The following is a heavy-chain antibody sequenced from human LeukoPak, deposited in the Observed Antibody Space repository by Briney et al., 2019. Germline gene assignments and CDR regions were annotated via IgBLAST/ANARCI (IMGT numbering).Heavy chain of an antibody. J-gene: IGHJ4*02. CDR1: GYTFISYS. CDR3: ATLHYGSPERWDFDY. Sequence: ASVKVSCKASGYTFISYSMNWVRQAPGQGLEWMGWINPNSGGTNYAQKFQGRVTMTRDTSISTAYMELSRLRSDDTAVYYCATLHYGSPERWDFDYWGQGTLVTVSS. V-gene: IGHV1-2*02. CDR2: INPNSGGT. D-gene: IGHD1-26*01.